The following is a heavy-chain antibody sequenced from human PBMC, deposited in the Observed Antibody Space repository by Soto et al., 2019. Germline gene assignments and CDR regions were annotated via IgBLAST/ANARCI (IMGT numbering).Heavy chain of an antibody. Sequence: QVQLQESGPGLVKPSETLSLTCTVSGGSISSYYWSWIRQPPGKGLEWIGYIYYSGSTNYNPSLKSRVTISVDTSKNQFSLKLSSVTAADTAVYYCARTYYGDYRGSGYYYYYMDVWGKGTTVTVSS. J-gene: IGHJ6*03. CDR3: ARTYYGDYRGSGYYYYYMDV. V-gene: IGHV4-59*08. CDR1: GGSISSYY. D-gene: IGHD4-17*01. CDR2: IYYSGST.